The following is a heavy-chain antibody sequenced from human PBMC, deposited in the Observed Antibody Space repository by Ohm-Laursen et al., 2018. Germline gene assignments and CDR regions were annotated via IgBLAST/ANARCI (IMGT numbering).Heavy chain of an antibody. CDR2: INHSGST. J-gene: IGHJ3*02. CDR1: GGSFSGYY. Sequence: SDTLSLTCAVYGGSFSGYYWSWIRQPPGKGLEWIGEINHSGSTNYNPSLKSRVTISVDTSKNQFSLKLSSVTAADTAVYYCASPMVRGRYAFDIWGQGTMVTVSS. V-gene: IGHV4-34*01. D-gene: IGHD3-10*01. CDR3: ASPMVRGRYAFDI.